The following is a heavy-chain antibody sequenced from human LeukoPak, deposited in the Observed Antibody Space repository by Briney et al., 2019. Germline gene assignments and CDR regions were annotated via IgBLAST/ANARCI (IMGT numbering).Heavy chain of an antibody. V-gene: IGHV3-11*04. CDR3: ARDAVLRYFDWLVPWFDP. Sequence: PGGSLRLSXAAPGFTFSDYYMSWIRQAPGKGLEWVSYISSSGSTIYYADSVKGRFTISRDNAKNSLYLQMNSLRAEDTAVYYCARDAVLRYFDWLVPWFDPWGQGTLVTVSS. J-gene: IGHJ5*02. CDR1: GFTFSDYY. CDR2: ISSSGSTI. D-gene: IGHD3-9*01.